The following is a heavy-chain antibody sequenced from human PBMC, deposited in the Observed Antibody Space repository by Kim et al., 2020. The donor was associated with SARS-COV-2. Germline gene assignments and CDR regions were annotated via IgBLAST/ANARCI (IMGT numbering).Heavy chain of an antibody. CDR3: AIGVCLHLRGLTSSYS. D-gene: IGHD3-10*01. J-gene: IGHJ5*01. V-gene: IGHV3-30-3*01. CDR1: GFTFSSYT. CDR2: ISSDGSNK. Sequence: GGSLRLSCAASGFTFSSYTIHWVRQAPGKGLEWVAVISSDGSNKNYADSVKGRFTISRDNSKNSLYLQMNSLRAEDTALYYCAIGVCLHLRGLTSSYS.